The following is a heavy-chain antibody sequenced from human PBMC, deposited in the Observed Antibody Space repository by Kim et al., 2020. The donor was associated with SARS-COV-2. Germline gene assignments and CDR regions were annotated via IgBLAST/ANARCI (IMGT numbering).Heavy chain of an antibody. Sequence: NPSLKSRVTISVDKSKNQFSLKLSSVTAADTAVYYCARNYGDYAYYFDYWGQGTLVTVSS. V-gene: IGHV4-4*02. D-gene: IGHD4-17*01. J-gene: IGHJ4*02. CDR3: ARNYGDYAYYFDY.